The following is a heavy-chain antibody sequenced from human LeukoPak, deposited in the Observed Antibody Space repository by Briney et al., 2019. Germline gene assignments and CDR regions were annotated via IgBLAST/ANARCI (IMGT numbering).Heavy chain of an antibody. Sequence: GGSLRLSCAASGFTFNSYNMNWVRQAPGKGLEWVSSISSSSYYIYYADSVKGRFTISRDNAKNAVYLQVNSLRAEGTAVYYCARGASYVWGNYRLDYWGQGTLVTVSS. CDR1: GFTFNSYN. CDR2: ISSSSYYI. D-gene: IGHD3-16*02. V-gene: IGHV3-21*01. CDR3: ARGASYVWGNYRLDY. J-gene: IGHJ4*02.